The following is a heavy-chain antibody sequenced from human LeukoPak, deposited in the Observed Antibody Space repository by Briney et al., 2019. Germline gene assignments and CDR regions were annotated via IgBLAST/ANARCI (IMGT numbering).Heavy chain of an antibody. V-gene: IGHV1-8*01. CDR2: MNPNSGNT. Sequence: GASVKVSCKASGYTFTSYDLYWVRQATGQGLEWMGWMNPNSGNTGYAQKFQGRVTMTRNTSISTAYMELGSLRSEDTAVYYCARVGATGLNYYYYMDVWGKGTTVTISS. J-gene: IGHJ6*03. CDR1: GYTFTSYD. CDR3: ARVGATGLNYYYYMDV. D-gene: IGHD1-26*01.